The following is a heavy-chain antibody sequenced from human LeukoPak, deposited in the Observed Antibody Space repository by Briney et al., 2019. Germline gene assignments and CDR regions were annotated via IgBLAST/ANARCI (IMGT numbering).Heavy chain of an antibody. Sequence: GGSLRLSCAASGFTFSSYSMNWVRQAPGKRLEWVSSISSSSSYIYYADSVKGRFTISRDNAKNSPYLQMNSLRAEDTAVYYCARDPGYYYDSSGYSPVDYWGQGTLVTVSS. CDR1: GFTFSSYS. CDR3: ARDPGYYYDSSGYSPVDY. CDR2: ISSSSSYI. V-gene: IGHV3-21*01. D-gene: IGHD3-22*01. J-gene: IGHJ4*02.